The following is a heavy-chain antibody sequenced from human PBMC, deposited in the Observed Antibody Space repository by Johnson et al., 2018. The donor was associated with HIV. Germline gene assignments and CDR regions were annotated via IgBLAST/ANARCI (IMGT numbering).Heavy chain of an antibody. D-gene: IGHD3-22*01. Sequence: VQLVESGGGLVQPGGSLRLSCAASGFTVSSYYMTWVRQAPGKGLEWVSVLFSGGSTYYADFVKGRFTIPRDNAKKSLYLQMNSLRAEDTAVYYCAREGPPSGYYYDRLVKGAFDIWGQGTMVTVSS. CDR3: AREGPPSGYYYDRLVKGAFDI. CDR1: GFTVSSYY. V-gene: IGHV3-66*02. CDR2: LFSGGST. J-gene: IGHJ3*02.